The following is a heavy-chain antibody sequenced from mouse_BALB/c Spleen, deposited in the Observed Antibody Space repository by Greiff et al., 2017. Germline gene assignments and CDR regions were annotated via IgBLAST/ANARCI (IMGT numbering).Heavy chain of an antibody. D-gene: IGHD2-4*01. CDR3: TRGYDYDFAWFAY. V-gene: IGHV1S22*01. CDR2: IYPGSGST. J-gene: IGHJ3*01. CDR1: GYTFTSYW. Sequence: LQQPGSELVRPGASVKLSCKASGYTFTSYWMHWVKQRHGQGLEWIGNIYPGSGSTNYDEKFKSKGTLTVDTSSSTAYMHLSSLTSEDSAVYYCTRGYDYDFAWFAYWGQGTLVTVSA.